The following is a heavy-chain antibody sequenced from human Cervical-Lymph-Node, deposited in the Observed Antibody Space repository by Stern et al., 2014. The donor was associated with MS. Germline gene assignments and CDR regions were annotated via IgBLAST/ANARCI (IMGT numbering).Heavy chain of an antibody. J-gene: IGHJ3*02. CDR3: ARDDRGFDM. V-gene: IGHV4-4*02. CDR1: GGSIINNNW. Sequence: QVQLVESGPGLVKPSGTLSLTCAVSGGSIINNNWWSWVRQPPEKGLEWIGEVYPSGSTNYNPSLKSRVTISVDTSMNQLSLKLSSVTAADTAVYYCARDDRGFDMWGQGTMVTVSS. CDR2: VYPSGST.